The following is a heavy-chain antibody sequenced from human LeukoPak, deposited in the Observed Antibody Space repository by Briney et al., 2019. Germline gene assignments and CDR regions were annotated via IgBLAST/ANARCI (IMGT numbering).Heavy chain of an antibody. V-gene: IGHV1-2*06. J-gene: IGHJ4*02. CDR1: GGTFSSYA. CDR3: ARDVGNSCGFDY. D-gene: IGHD5-18*01. Sequence: GASVKVSCKASGGTFSSYAISWVRQAPGQGLEWMGRLNPNSGGTNYAQKFQGRVTMTRYTSISTTYMELSRLRSDDTAVYFCARDVGNSCGFDYWGQGTLVTVSS. CDR2: LNPNSGGT.